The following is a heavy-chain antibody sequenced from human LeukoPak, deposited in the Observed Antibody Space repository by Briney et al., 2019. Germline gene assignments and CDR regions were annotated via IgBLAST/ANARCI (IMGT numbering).Heavy chain of an antibody. J-gene: IGHJ4*02. Sequence: GGSLRLTCAASGFTFSSYAMHWVRQAPGKGLEWVAVISYDGSNKYYADSVKGRFTISRDNAKNSLYLQMNSLRAEDAAVYYCAREIAAAATRDFDYWGQGTLVTVSS. CDR2: ISYDGSNK. V-gene: IGHV3-30-3*01. CDR3: AREIAAAATRDFDY. CDR1: GFTFSSYA. D-gene: IGHD6-13*01.